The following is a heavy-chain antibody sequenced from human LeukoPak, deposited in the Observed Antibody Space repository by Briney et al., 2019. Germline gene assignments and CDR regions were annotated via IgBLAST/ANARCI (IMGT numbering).Heavy chain of an antibody. CDR3: ARSDGMDV. V-gene: IGHV5-10-1*01. CDR2: IDPSDSYA. J-gene: IGHJ6*04. CDR1: GYSFTNYW. Sequence: GGSLKISCKGSGYSFTNYWISWVRQMPGKGLEWMGRIDPSDSYANYSPSFQGHVTVSVDKSISTAYLQWSSLKASDTAMHYCARSDGMDVWGKGTTVTVSS.